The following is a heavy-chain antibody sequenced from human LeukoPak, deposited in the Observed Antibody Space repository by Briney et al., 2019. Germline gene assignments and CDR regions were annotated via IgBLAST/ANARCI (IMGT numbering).Heavy chain of an antibody. CDR1: GDSIGTYF. CDR3: ASYYYDSSGYSYYFDY. J-gene: IGHJ4*02. CDR2: IYYSGST. Sequence: KPSETLSLTCTVSGDSIGTYFWSWIRQPPGKGLEWIGYIYYSGSTNYNPSLKSRVTISVDTSKNQFSLKLSSVTAADTAVYYCASYYYDSSGYSYYFDYWGQGTLVTVSS. V-gene: IGHV4-59*01. D-gene: IGHD3-22*01.